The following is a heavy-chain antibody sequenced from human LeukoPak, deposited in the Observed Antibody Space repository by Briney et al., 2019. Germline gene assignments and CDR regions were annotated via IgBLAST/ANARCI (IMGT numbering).Heavy chain of an antibody. CDR1: GNYW. CDR2: INSDGSWT. Sequence: PGGSLRLSCAASGNYWMHWVRQAPGKGLVWVSHINSDGSWTSYADSVKGRFTISRDNAKNSLYLQMDILKPEDTAFYYCAKVDGYNSGWYDSWGQGTLVTVSS. CDR3: AKVDGYNSGWYDS. J-gene: IGHJ5*01. D-gene: IGHD6-19*01. V-gene: IGHV3-74*01.